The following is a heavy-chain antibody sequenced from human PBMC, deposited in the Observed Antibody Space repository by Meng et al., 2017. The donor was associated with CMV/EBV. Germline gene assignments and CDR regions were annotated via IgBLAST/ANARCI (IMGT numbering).Heavy chain of an antibody. CDR2: ISSSSSYI. CDR3: ARSTRGLAAAGGDY. D-gene: IGHD6-13*01. CDR1: GFTFSDYY. V-gene: IGHV3-11*06. Sequence: GGSLRLSCASSGFTFSDYYMSWIRQAPGKGLEWVSSISSSSSYIYYADSVKGRFTISRDNAKNSLYLQMNSLRAEDTGVYYCARSTRGLAAAGGDYWGQGTLVTVSS. J-gene: IGHJ4*02.